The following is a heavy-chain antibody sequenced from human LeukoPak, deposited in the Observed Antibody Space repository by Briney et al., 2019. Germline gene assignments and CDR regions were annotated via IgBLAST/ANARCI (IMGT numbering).Heavy chain of an antibody. CDR1: GDSINNNF. J-gene: IGHJ5*02. CDR2: IYHSGTT. Sequence: SETLSLTCSVSGDSINNNFWTWIRQPPGKRLEWIGYIYHSGTTNYNPSLNSRVTILIDASKNQISLKLSSVTAADTAVYYCVRVIRSWFDTWGQGTLVTVSS. CDR3: VRVIRSWFDT. V-gene: IGHV4-59*01.